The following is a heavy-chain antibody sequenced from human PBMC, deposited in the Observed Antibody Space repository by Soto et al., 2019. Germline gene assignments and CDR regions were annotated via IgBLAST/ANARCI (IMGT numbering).Heavy chain of an antibody. V-gene: IGHV4-59*01. CDR2: ISYSGNT. J-gene: IGHJ4*02. D-gene: IGHD2-8*01. Sequence: SETLSLTCTVSGGSISNFYWSWIRQPPGKGLEWIGYISYSGNTNYNPSLKSRVSIPVDTSKNQSSLNLTSVTAADTAVYYCARAPMVLSRSYFDSWGQGTPVTVSS. CDR3: ARAPMVLSRSYFDS. CDR1: GGSISNFY.